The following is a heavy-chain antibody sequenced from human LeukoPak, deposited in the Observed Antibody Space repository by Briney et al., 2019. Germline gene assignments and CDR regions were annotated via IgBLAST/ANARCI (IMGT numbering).Heavy chain of an antibody. Sequence: SETLSLTCAVYGGSFSGYYWSWIRQPPGKGLEWIGEINHSGSTNYNPSLKSRVTISVDTSKNQFSLKLSSVTAADTAVYYCARGRKMPTNPHGYYGMDVWGQGTRVTVSS. V-gene: IGHV4-34*01. CDR3: ARGRKMPTNPHGYYGMDV. J-gene: IGHJ6*02. D-gene: IGHD5-24*01. CDR1: GGSFSGYY. CDR2: INHSGST.